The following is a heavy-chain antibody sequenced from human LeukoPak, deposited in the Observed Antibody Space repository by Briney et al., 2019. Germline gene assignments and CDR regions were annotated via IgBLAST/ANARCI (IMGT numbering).Heavy chain of an antibody. V-gene: IGHV3-21*01. D-gene: IGHD3-3*01. Sequence: GGSLRLSCAASGFTFSSYSMNWVRQAPGKGLEWVSSISSSSSYIYYADSVKGRFTISRDNAKNSLYLQMNSLRAEDTAVYYCARDRRTDYDFWSGYLYDYWGQGTLVTVSS. CDR3: ARDRRTDYDFWSGYLYDY. CDR2: ISSSSSYI. J-gene: IGHJ4*02. CDR1: GFTFSSYS.